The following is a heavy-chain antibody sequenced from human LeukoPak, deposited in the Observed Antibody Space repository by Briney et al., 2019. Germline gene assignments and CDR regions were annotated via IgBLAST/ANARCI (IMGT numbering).Heavy chain of an antibody. CDR1: GDSVSSNSAA. J-gene: IGHJ3*02. CDR3: ARDHYYYDSSGHDAFDI. V-gene: IGHV6-1*01. CDR2: TYYRSKWYN. D-gene: IGHD3-22*01. Sequence: SQTLSLTCAISGDSVSSNSAAWNWIRQSPSRGLEWLGRTYYRSKWYNDYAVSVKSRITINPDTSKNLFSLQLNSVTPEDTAVYYCARDHYYYDSSGHDAFDIWGQGTMVTVSS.